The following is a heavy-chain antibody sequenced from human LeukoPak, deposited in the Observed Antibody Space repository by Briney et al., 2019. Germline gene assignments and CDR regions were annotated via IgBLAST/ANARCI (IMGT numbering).Heavy chain of an antibody. CDR3: ATYYYGSGSYYPDY. D-gene: IGHD3-10*01. Sequence: GGSLRLSCAASGFTFSSYRMNWVRQAPGKGLEWVSSISSSSSYIYYADSVKGRFTISRDNAKNSLYLQMNSLRAEDTAVYYCATYYYGSGSYYPDYWGQGTLVTVSS. V-gene: IGHV3-21*01. CDR1: GFTFSSYR. J-gene: IGHJ4*02. CDR2: ISSSSSYI.